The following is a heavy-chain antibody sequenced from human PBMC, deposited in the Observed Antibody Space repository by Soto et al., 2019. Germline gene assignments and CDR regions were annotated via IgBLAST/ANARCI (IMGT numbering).Heavy chain of an antibody. CDR3: ARGASSTPSGWYCGS. V-gene: IGHV4-59*08. Sequence: SETLSLTCTVSGGSISSYYWSWIRQPPGKGLEWIGYIYYSGSTNYNPSLKSRVTISVDTSRKQFSLKLTSVTAADTAVYYCARGASSTPSGWYCGSWGQGTLVSVSS. CDR2: IYYSGST. D-gene: IGHD6-19*01. CDR1: GGSISSYY. J-gene: IGHJ5*02.